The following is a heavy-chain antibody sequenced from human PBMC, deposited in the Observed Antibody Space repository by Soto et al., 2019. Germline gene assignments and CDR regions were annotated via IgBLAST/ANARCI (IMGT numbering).Heavy chain of an antibody. D-gene: IGHD3-3*01. CDR2: IRSKGYGGTT. Sequence: GGSLRLSCTASGFTFGDYAMSWFRQAPGKGLEWVGFIRSKGYGGTTEYAASVKGRFTISRDDSKSIAYLQMNSLKTEDTAVYYCTREIFLDCLLAQDAFDIWGQGTMVTVSS. J-gene: IGHJ3*02. CDR1: GFTFGDYA. CDR3: TREIFLDCLLAQDAFDI. V-gene: IGHV3-49*03.